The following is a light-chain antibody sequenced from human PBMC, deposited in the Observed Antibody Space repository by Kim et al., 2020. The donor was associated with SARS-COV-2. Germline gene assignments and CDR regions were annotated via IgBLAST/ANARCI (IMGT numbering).Light chain of an antibody. V-gene: IGKV1-5*03. CDR1: QSISTW. Sequence: DIQMTQSPSTLSASVGDRVTITCRASQSISTWLAWYQQKPGKAPKLLIYKASSLESGVPSRFSGSGSGTDFTLTVSSLQPDDFATYYCQQYNGYPWTFGQGTKVDIK. CDR2: KAS. CDR3: QQYNGYPWT. J-gene: IGKJ1*01.